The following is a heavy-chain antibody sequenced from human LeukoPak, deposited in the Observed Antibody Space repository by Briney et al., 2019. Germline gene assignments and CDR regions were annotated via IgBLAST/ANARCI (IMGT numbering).Heavy chain of an antibody. V-gene: IGHV3-23*01. D-gene: IGHD3-22*01. J-gene: IGHJ3*02. CDR3: ANLPNYYDSSGYYYPPAAFDI. CDR2: ISGSGGST. CDR1: GFTFSSYA. Sequence: GGSLRLSCAASGFTFSSYAMSWVRQAPGKGLEWVSAISGSGGSTYYADSVKGRFTISRDNSKNTLYLQMNSLRAEDTAVYYCANLPNYYDSSGYYYPPAAFDIWGQGTMVTVSS.